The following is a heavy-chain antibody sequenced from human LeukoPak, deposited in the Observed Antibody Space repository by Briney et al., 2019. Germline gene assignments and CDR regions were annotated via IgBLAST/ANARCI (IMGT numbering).Heavy chain of an antibody. V-gene: IGHV4-34*01. CDR1: GGSLSFYY. CDR3: ARALGAFDI. Sequence: PSETLSLTCGVSGGSLSFYYWSWIRQSPGKGLEWIAEISQNGDSNYNVSLKSRVTISLDKSKNQVSLKLNSVTAADTAVYYCARALGAFDIWGQGTVVTVSS. J-gene: IGHJ3*02. CDR2: ISQNGDS.